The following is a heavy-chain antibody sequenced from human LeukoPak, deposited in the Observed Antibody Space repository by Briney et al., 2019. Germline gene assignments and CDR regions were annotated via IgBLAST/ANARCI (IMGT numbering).Heavy chain of an antibody. D-gene: IGHD2-15*01. CDR1: GFTFSSYG. CDR2: ISYDGSNK. CDR3: AKDARYCSGGSCSYYYYGMDV. V-gene: IGHV3-30*18. Sequence: GGSLRLSCAASGFTFSSYGMHWVRQAPGKGLEWVAVISYDGSNKYYADSVKGRFTISRDNSRITLYLQMGSLRAEDTAVYYCAKDARYCSGGSCSYYYYGMDVWGQGTTVTVSS. J-gene: IGHJ6*02.